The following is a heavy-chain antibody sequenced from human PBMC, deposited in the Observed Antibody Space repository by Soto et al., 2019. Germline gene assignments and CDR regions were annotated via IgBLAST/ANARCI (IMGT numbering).Heavy chain of an antibody. CDR1: GGSISSSSYY. Sequence: SETLSLTCTVSGGSISSSSYYWGWIRQPPGKGLEWIGSIYYSGSTYYNPSLKSRVTISVDTSKNQFSLKLSSVTAADTAVYYCARHLAIYSNYPNWFDPWGQGTLVTVSS. CDR2: IYYSGST. J-gene: IGHJ5*02. D-gene: IGHD4-4*01. CDR3: ARHLAIYSNYPNWFDP. V-gene: IGHV4-39*01.